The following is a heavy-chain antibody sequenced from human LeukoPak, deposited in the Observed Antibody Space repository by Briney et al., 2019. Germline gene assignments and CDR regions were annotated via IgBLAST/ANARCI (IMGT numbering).Heavy chain of an antibody. Sequence: SETLSLTCAVYGGSFSGYYWSWIRQPPGKGLEWIGEINHGGSTNYNPSLKSRVTISVDTSKNQFSLKLSSVTAADTAVYYCARVQQGYFDYWGQGTLVTVSS. J-gene: IGHJ4*02. V-gene: IGHV4-34*01. CDR3: ARVQQGYFDY. CDR1: GGSFSGYY. CDR2: INHGGST. D-gene: IGHD6-13*01.